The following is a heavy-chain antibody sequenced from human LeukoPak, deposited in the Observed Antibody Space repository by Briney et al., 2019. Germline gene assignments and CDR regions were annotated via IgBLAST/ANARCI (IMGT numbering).Heavy chain of an antibody. CDR1: GYTLTELS. CDR2: FDPEDGET. J-gene: IGHJ4*02. D-gene: IGHD6-13*01. CDR3: AGEIAAAGDLDY. Sequence: GASVKVSCKVSGYTLTELSMHWVRQAPGKGLEWMGGFDPEDGETIYAQEFQGRVTVTEDTSTDTAYMELSSLRSEDTAVYYCAGEIAAAGDLDYWGQGALVTVSS. V-gene: IGHV1-24*01.